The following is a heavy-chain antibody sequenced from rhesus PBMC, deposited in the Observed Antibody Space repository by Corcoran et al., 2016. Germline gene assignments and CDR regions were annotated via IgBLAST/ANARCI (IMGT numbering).Heavy chain of an antibody. D-gene: IGHD2-21*01. Sequence: EVQLVESGGGLAKPGGSLRLSCAASGFTFSNYWMYWVRQAPGKGLEWISAINSAGSSTYYADSVKGRFTISRENAKNTLYLQMDSLRAEDTAVYYCARNRIRLYNSLDVWGRGVLVTVSS. CDR3: ARNRIRLYNSLDV. CDR2: INSAGSST. CDR1: GFTFSNYW. V-gene: IGHV3-28*02. J-gene: IGHJ5-2*02.